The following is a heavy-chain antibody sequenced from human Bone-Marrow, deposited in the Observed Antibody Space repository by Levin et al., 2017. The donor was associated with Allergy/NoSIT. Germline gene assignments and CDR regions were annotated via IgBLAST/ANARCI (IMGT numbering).Heavy chain of an antibody. V-gene: IGHV3-74*01. CDR3: ARIERSDYLNY. CDR2: INSDGSST. CDR1: GFTFSSYW. Sequence: ETLSLTCAASGFTFSSYWMHWVRQAPGKGLVGVSRINSDGSSTSYADSVKGRFTISRDNAKNTLYLQMNSLGAEDTAVYYCARIERSDYLNYWGQGTLVTVSS. D-gene: IGHD3-3*01. J-gene: IGHJ4*02.